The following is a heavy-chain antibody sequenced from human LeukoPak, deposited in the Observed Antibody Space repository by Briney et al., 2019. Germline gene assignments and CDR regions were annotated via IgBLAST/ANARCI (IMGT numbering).Heavy chain of an antibody. CDR3: AREDGYCSGGNCYSYFDS. V-gene: IGHV3-7*01. D-gene: IGHD2-15*01. Sequence: GGSLRLSCAASGFTFSHFWMSWVRQAPGKGLEWVAYIKKTGSETYYVDSVKGRFTITRDNTRNSLFLQMYSLRAEDTAVYFCAREDGYCSGGNCYSYFDSWGQGTLVTVSP. CDR2: IKKTGSET. J-gene: IGHJ4*02. CDR1: GFTFSHFW.